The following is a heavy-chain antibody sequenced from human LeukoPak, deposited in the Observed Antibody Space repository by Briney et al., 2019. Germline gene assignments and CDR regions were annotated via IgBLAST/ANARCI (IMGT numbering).Heavy chain of an antibody. CDR2: IYSGGST. CDR3: ARGCCSVSGLYFEF. Sequence: GGSLRLSCAASGFTVSSNYMSWVRQAPGKGLEWVSVIYSGGSTNYAESVKGRFTISRDNSKNTLYLQMNSLRAEDTAVYYCARGCCSVSGLYFEFWGQGSLVTVSS. J-gene: IGHJ4*02. D-gene: IGHD3-9*01. V-gene: IGHV3-53*01. CDR1: GFTVSSNY.